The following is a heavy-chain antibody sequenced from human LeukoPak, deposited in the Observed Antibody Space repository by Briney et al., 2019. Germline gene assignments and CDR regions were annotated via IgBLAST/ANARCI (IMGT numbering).Heavy chain of an antibody. CDR1: GGSISSYY. CDR3: ARHVIYSGGYSYWFDP. J-gene: IGHJ5*02. Sequence: NASETLSLTCTVSGGSISSYYWSWIRQPPGKGLEWIAYIFNSGNTNYNPSLRSRASISLDTSKNLCSLRLTSVTAADTAVYYCARHVIYSGGYSYWFDPWGLGTLVTVSS. CDR2: IFNSGNT. V-gene: IGHV4-59*08. D-gene: IGHD1-26*01.